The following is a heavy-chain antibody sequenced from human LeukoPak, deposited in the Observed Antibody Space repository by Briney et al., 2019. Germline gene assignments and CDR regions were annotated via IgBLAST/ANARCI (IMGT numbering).Heavy chain of an antibody. CDR2: IYYSGST. CDR3: ARVVVVPAAPTTMNYFDY. V-gene: IGHV4-39*07. D-gene: IGHD2-2*01. CDR1: GGSISSSSYY. J-gene: IGHJ4*02. Sequence: SETLSLTCTVSGGSISSSSYYWGWIRQPPGKGLEWIGSIYYSGSTYYNPSLKSRVTISVDTSKNQFSLKLSSVTAADTAVYYCARVVVVPAAPTTMNYFDYWGQGTLVTVSS.